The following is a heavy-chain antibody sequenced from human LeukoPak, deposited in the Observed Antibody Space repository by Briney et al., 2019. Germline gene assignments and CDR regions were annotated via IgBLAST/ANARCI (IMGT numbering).Heavy chain of an antibody. CDR1: GFTFSSYS. CDR2: IRTDGLET. Sequence: GGSLRLSCAASGFTFSSYSMNWVRQAPGKGLEWVSRIRTDGLETSYADSVKGRFTVSRDNAKNTLYLQMNSLRAEDTAVYYCARVMSGYYVVLDIWGQGTMVTVSS. D-gene: IGHD3-3*01. V-gene: IGHV3-74*01. CDR3: ARVMSGYYVVLDI. J-gene: IGHJ3*02.